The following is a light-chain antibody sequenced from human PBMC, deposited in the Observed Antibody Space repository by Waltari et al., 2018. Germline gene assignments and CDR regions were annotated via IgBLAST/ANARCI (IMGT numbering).Light chain of an antibody. CDR2: AAS. CDR3: QQPPGT. Sequence: DIQLTQSPSFLSASVGDRFTFTCRASRDIRNYLAWYQQKSGKAPKLLIFAASTLQSGVPSRFSGSGSGTEFTLTISSLQPEDLATYYCQQPPGTFGGGTKVEIK. J-gene: IGKJ4*01. V-gene: IGKV1-9*01. CDR1: RDIRNY.